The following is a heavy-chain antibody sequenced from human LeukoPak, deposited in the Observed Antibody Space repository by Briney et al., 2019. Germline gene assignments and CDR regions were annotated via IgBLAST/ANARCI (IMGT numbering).Heavy chain of an antibody. CDR3: ARGDIRGYYYYMDV. V-gene: IGHV1-46*01. Sequence: ASVKVSCKASGYTFSNYDMNWVRQAPGQGLEWMGIINPSGGSTSYAQKFQGRVTMTRDMSISTAYMELSRLRSDDTAVYYCARGDIRGYYYYMDVWGKGTTVTISS. CDR2: INPSGGST. D-gene: IGHD2-15*01. J-gene: IGHJ6*03. CDR1: GYTFSNYD.